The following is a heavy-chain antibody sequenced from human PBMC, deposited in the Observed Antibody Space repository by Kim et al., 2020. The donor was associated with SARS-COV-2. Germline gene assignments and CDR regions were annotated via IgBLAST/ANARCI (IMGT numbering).Heavy chain of an antibody. CDR1: GFSFGTFD. V-gene: IGHV3-23*01. CDR2: IKGRDDST. J-gene: IGHJ4*02. D-gene: IGHD5-12*01. CDR3: VKGAWLHY. Sequence: GGSLRLSCVASGFSFGTFDMSWVRQAPGKGLKWVSVIKGRDDSTYYAESVKGRFTVSRDSARNTLYLQMNSLRSDDTAIYYCVKGAWLHYWGPGTLVTVSS.